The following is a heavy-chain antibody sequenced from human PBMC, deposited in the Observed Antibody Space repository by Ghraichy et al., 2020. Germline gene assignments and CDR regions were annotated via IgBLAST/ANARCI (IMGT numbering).Heavy chain of an antibody. CDR2: ISHDGRNK. D-gene: IGHD4-23*01. CDR1: GFTFSAYG. J-gene: IGHJ4*02. V-gene: IGHV3-30*18. Sequence: GGSLRLSCAASGFTSASGFTFSAYGMHWVRQAPGKGLEWVAVISHDGRNKYYADSVKGRFTISRDNSKDTLFLQMNSLRAEDTGVYYCAKPRSGNSFDYWGQGTLVTFSS. CDR3: AKPRSGNSFDY.